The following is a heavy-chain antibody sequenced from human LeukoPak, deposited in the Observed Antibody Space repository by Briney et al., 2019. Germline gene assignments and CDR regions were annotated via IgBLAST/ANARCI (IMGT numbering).Heavy chain of an antibody. CDR3: ASSTHIYYDNSGYPFDY. D-gene: IGHD3-22*01. CDR2: IYYSGST. CDR1: GGSISSGGYY. Sequence: KPSQTLSLTCTVSGGSISSGGYYWSWIRQHPGKGLEWIGYIYYSGSTYYNPSLKSRVTISVDTSKNQFSLKLSSVTAADMAVYYCASSTHIYYDNSGYPFDYWGQGTLVTVSS. V-gene: IGHV4-31*03. J-gene: IGHJ4*02.